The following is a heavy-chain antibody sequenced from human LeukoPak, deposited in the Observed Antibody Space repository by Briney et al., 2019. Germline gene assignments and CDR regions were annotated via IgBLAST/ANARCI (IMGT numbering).Heavy chain of an antibody. CDR2: IHPSGST. CDR3: ARGPPPDFDY. CDR1: GDSISSYY. Sequence: SETLSLTCTVSGDSISSYYWSWIRQPAGKGLEWIGRIHPSGSTNYNPSLKSRVTLSVDTSKNQFSLKLSSVTAADTAVYYCARGPPPDFDYWGRGTLVTVSS. V-gene: IGHV4-4*07. J-gene: IGHJ4*02.